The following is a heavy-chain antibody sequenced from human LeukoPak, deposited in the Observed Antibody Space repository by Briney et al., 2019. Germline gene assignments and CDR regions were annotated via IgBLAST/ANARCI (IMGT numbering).Heavy chain of an antibody. D-gene: IGHD6-13*01. V-gene: IGHV3-23*01. CDR3: AKIPSYSRSREDS. J-gene: IGHJ4*02. CDR2: ISGSGGST. Sequence: GGSLRLSCAASGFTFSSYAMSWVRQAPGKGLEWVSAISGSGGSTYYADSVKGRFTISRDNSKNTLYLQMNSMRAEDTAVYYCAKIPSYSRSREDSWGQGTLVTVSS. CDR1: GFTFSSYA.